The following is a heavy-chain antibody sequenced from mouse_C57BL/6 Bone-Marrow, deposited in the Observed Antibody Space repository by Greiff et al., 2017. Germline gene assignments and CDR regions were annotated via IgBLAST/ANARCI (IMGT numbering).Heavy chain of an antibody. CDR2: IYPGSGST. D-gene: IGHD1-1*01. J-gene: IGHJ1*03. CDR3: ARSGLHYYGSSYGWYFDV. Sequence: VQLQQPGAELVKPGASVKMSCKASGYTFTSYWLTWVKQRPGQGLEWIGDIYPGSGSTNYNEKFKSKATLTVDPSSSTAYMQLSSLTSEDSAVYYCARSGLHYYGSSYGWYFDVWGTGTTVTVSS. CDR1: GYTFTSYW. V-gene: IGHV1-55*01.